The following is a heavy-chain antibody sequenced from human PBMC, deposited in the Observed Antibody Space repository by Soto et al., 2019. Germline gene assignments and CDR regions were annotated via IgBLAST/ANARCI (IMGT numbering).Heavy chain of an antibody. J-gene: IGHJ4*02. CDR2: IYYSGST. Sequence: PSDTLSLTCTVSGGSISSYYWSWIRQPPGKGLEWIGYIYYSGSTNYNPSLKSRVTISVDTSKNQFSLKLSSVTAADTAVYYCARVRRGGGWYFDYWGQGTLVTVSS. D-gene: IGHD2-15*01. V-gene: IGHV4-59*01. CDR3: ARVRRGGGWYFDY. CDR1: GGSISSYY.